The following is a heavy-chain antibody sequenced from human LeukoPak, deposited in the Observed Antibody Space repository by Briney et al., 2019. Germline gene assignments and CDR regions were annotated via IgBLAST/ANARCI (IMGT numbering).Heavy chain of an antibody. V-gene: IGHV4-39*01. CDR3: ARHPYYDRDAFYI. D-gene: IGHD3-22*01. Sequence: SETLSLTCTVSGGSISSSSYYWGWIRQPPGKGLEWIGSIYYSGSTYYNPSLKSRVTISVDTSKNQFSLKLSSVTAADAAVYYCARHPYYDRDAFYIWGQGKMVTVSS. CDR2: IYYSGST. CDR1: GGSISSSSYY. J-gene: IGHJ3*02.